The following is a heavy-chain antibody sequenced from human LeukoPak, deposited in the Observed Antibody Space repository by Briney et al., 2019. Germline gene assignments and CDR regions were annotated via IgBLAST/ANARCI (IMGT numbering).Heavy chain of an antibody. Sequence: PGGSLRLSCAASGFTFSDYYMSWIRKAPGKGLGWVSYISSSGSTIYYADSVKGRFTISRDNAKNSLYLQMNSLRAEDTAVYYCARDPGYCSSTSCYPRNWFDPWGQGTLVTVSS. D-gene: IGHD2-2*01. CDR2: ISSSGSTI. V-gene: IGHV3-11*01. J-gene: IGHJ5*02. CDR1: GFTFSDYY. CDR3: ARDPGYCSSTSCYPRNWFDP.